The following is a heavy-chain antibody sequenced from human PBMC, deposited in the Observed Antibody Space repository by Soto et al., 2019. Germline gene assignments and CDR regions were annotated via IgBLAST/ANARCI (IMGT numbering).Heavy chain of an antibody. D-gene: IGHD3-16*01. CDR3: AREGGESSDGLYYFDS. J-gene: IGHJ4*02. Sequence: PSETLSLTCTVSGGSTSSDNYWSWIRQPPGKGLEWIGHIYYSGNTDYNPSLKSRLAISIDTSKNQFSRKLSSVTAADTAVYFCAREGGESSDGLYYFDSWGQGSLVTVSS. V-gene: IGHV4-30-4*01. CDR1: GGSTSSDNY. CDR2: IYYSGNT.